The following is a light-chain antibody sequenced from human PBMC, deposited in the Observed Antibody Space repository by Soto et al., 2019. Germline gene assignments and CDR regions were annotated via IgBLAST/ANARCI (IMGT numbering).Light chain of an antibody. J-gene: IGKJ2*01. CDR1: QRVSGSS. CDR2: GAS. Sequence: VLTQSPGTLSLSPGDRATLSCRASQRVSGSSLAWYQQKPGQAPRLLFYGASTRATGVPDRFSGNGSGADFTLTISRLETEDFEVYHCQQYGNSPSFGQGTKLEI. CDR3: QQYGNSPS. V-gene: IGKV3-20*01.